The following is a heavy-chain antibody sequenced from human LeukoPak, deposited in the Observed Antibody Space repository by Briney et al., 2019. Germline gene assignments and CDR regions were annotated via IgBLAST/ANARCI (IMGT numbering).Heavy chain of an antibody. Sequence: RASVKVSCKASGYTFTGYYMHWVRQAPGQGLEWMGIINPSGGSTSYAQKFQGRVTMTRDMSTSTVYMELSSLRSEDTAVYYCARRAAVAGTYYYYYYMDVWGKGTTVTVSS. D-gene: IGHD6-19*01. CDR3: ARRAAVAGTYYYYYYMDV. CDR2: INPSGGST. J-gene: IGHJ6*03. V-gene: IGHV1-46*01. CDR1: GYTFTGYY.